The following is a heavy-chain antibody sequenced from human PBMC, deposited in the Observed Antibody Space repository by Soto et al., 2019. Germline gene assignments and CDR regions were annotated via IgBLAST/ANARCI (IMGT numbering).Heavy chain of an antibody. J-gene: IGHJ6*02. D-gene: IGHD2-15*01. Sequence: PSETLSLTCAVYGGSFSGYYWSWIRQPPGKGLEWIGEINHSGSTNYNPSLKSRVTISVDTSKNQFSLKLSSVTAADTAVYYCARGPLCCYPYYYHGMDVWGQGTTVTVSS. V-gene: IGHV4-34*01. CDR2: INHSGST. CDR3: ARGPLCCYPYYYHGMDV. CDR1: GGSFSGYY.